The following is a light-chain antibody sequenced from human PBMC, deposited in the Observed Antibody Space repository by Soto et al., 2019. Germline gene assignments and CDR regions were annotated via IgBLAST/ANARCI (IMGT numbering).Light chain of an antibody. CDR1: QAISTW. V-gene: IGKV1D-12*01. Sequence: DIQMTQSPSSVSASVGDRVTITCRASQAISTWLACYQQNPGKAPKLLIYSASNLQSGVPSRFSGSGSGTGFTLTISSLQHEDFATYYWEQANSFARTCGQETKVEIK. J-gene: IGKJ1*01. CDR3: EQANSFART. CDR2: SAS.